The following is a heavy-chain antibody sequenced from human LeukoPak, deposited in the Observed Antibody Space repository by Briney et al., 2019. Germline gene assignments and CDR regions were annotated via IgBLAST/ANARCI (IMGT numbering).Heavy chain of an antibody. Sequence: PSEPRSRTSTSTGVSISRYVGRWLRQPAGKGLEWIGRILDNGSTNYNPSLKSRVTLSIDTSKNQFSLNVSSVTAADTAVYYCAGRSCSGVCPYFDYWGQGTLVTVSS. CDR2: ILDNGST. V-gene: IGHV4-4*07. CDR3: AGRSCSGVCPYFDY. J-gene: IGHJ4*02. D-gene: IGHD2-15*01. CDR1: GVSISRYV.